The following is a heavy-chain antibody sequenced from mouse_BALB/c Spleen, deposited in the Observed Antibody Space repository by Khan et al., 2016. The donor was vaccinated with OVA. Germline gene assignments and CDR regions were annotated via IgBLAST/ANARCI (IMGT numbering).Heavy chain of an antibody. CDR2: INPSNGYT. CDR1: GYTFTTYT. J-gene: IGHJ3*01. CDR3: AREGAYYRSDGWFSY. Sequence: QVRLQQSGAELARPGASVKMSCKASGYTFTTYTMHWVKQRPGQGLEWIGYINPSNGYTNYNQKFKDKSTLTADKSSSTAYMQLSSLTFDYSAVYYCAREGAYYRSDGWFSYWGQGTLVTVSA. V-gene: IGHV1-4*01. D-gene: IGHD2-14*01.